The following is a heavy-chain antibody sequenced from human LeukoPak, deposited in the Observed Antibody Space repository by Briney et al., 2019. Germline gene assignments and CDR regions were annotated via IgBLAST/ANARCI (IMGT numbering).Heavy chain of an antibody. D-gene: IGHD6-13*01. CDR3: AREYSSSWYFGGRGNWFDP. CDR1: GFTFSSYW. Sequence: GGSLRLSCAASGFTFSSYWMSWVRQAPGKGLEWVANIKQDGSEKYYVDSVKGRFTISRDNAKNSLYLQMNSLRAEDTAVYYCAREYSSSWYFGGRGNWFDPWGQGTLVTVSS. J-gene: IGHJ5*02. CDR2: IKQDGSEK. V-gene: IGHV3-7*01.